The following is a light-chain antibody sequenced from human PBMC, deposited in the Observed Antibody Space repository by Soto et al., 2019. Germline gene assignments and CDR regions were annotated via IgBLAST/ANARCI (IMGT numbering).Light chain of an antibody. J-gene: IGKJ1*01. CDR1: QSISSW. CDR3: QQYNSYQT. Sequence: DIQMTRSPYTLSASIGDRVTISCRASQSISSWLAWYQQKPGKAPKLLIYDASSLESGVPSRFSGSGSGTEFTLTISSLQPDDFATYYCQQYNSYQTFGQGTKVE. V-gene: IGKV1-5*01. CDR2: DAS.